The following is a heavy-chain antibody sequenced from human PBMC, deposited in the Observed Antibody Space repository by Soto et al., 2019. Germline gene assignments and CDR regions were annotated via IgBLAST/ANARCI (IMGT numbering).Heavy chain of an antibody. CDR1: GYTFTSYC. V-gene: IGHV1-46*03. J-gene: IGHJ4*02. Sequence: GASVKVSCKASGYTFTSYCMHWVRQAPGQGLEWMGIINPSGGSTSYAQKFQGRVTMTRDTSTSTVYMELSSLRSEDTAVYYCAWAPDYDFWRRTKDSRIDYWGQGTLVTVSS. D-gene: IGHD3-3*01. CDR2: INPSGGST. CDR3: AWAPDYDFWRRTKDSRIDY.